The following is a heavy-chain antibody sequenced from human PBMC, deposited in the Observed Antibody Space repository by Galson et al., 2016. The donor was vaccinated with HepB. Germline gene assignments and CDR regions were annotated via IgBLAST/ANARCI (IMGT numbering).Heavy chain of an antibody. J-gene: IGHJ4*01. Sequence: SLRLSCAASAFTFNNYAMLWVRQAPGKGLEWISSISSNGDKTDYADSVRDRFTISRDNFKNILYLQMGSTRTEDTAVYFCVRQASGYSSGWFYFDSWGHGTLVTVSS. CDR1: AFTFNNYA. CDR3: VRQASGYSSGWFYFDS. CDR2: ISSNGDKT. V-gene: IGHV3-64*02. D-gene: IGHD6-19*01.